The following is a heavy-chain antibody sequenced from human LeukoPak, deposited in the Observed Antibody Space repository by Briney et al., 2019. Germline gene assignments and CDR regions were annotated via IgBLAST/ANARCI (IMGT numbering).Heavy chain of an antibody. CDR1: GFTFSGYW. J-gene: IGHJ4*02. Sequence: PGGSLRLSCAASGFTFSGYWMHWVRQVPGEGLVWVSRINDGGSYTTYADSVEGRFTIFRDNAKNTLYLQMSSLRAEDTAMYFCAREAYGSGQRYSDFWGQGTLVTVSS. CDR3: AREAYGSGQRYSDF. V-gene: IGHV3-74*03. D-gene: IGHD6-19*01. CDR2: INDGGSYT.